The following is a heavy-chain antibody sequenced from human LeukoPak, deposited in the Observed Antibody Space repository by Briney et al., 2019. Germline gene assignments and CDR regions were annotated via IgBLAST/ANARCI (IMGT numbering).Heavy chain of an antibody. CDR2: INADGGRT. D-gene: IGHD6-6*01. CDR1: GFTLDAYA. Sequence: GGSLRLSCVASGFTLDAYAMHWVRQARGKGLEWVSHINADGGRTYYADSVRGRFTISRDNAKNSLFLQMNGLRAEDTAVYYCARRGGSSSRRSPIDYWGQGTLVTVSS. J-gene: IGHJ4*02. V-gene: IGHV3-20*04. CDR3: ARRGGSSSRRSPIDY.